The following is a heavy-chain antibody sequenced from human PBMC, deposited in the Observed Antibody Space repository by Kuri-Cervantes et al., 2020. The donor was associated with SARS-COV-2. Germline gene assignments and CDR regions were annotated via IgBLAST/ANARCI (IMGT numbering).Heavy chain of an antibody. D-gene: IGHD4-11*01. J-gene: IGHJ4*02. CDR2: ISSSSSTI. CDR3: ASFSVTGDY. Sequence: GESLKISCAASGFTFSDYYMSWIRQAPGKGLEWVSYISSSSSTIYYADSVKGRFTISRDNAKNSLYLQMNSLRDEDTAVYYCASFSVTGDYWGQGTLVTVSS. CDR1: GFTFSDYY. V-gene: IGHV3-11*04.